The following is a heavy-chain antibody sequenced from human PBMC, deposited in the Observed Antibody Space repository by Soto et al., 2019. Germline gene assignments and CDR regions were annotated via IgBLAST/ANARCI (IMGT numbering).Heavy chain of an antibody. CDR1: GGSISSGDYY. CDR2: IYYSGST. J-gene: IGHJ6*02. CDR3: ARGVHSDYYYYYGMDV. D-gene: IGHD1-1*01. Sequence: TLSLTCTVSGGSISSGDYYWSWIRQPPGKGLEWIGYIYYSGSTYYNPSLKSRVTISVDTSKNQFSLKLSSVTAADTAVYYCARGVHSDYYYYYGMDVWGQGTTVTVSS. V-gene: IGHV4-30-4*01.